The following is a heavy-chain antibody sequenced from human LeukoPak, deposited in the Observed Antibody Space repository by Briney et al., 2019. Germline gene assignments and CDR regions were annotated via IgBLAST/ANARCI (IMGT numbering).Heavy chain of an antibody. Sequence: GGSLRLSCAASGFTFSSYGMHWVRQAPGKGLEWVAFIRYDGSNKYYADSVKGRFTISRDNSKNTLYLQMNSLRAEDTAVYYCARGHRDYSRSYYTLGGAFDIWGQGTMVTVSS. CDR2: IRYDGSNK. V-gene: IGHV3-30*02. CDR3: ARGHRDYSRSYYTLGGAFDI. D-gene: IGHD1-26*01. CDR1: GFTFSSYG. J-gene: IGHJ3*02.